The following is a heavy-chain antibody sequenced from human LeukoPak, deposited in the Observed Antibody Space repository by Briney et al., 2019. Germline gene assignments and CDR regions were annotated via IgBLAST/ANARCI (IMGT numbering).Heavy chain of an antibody. CDR1: GFTFSSYS. Sequence: AGGSLRLSCTASGFTFSSYSMSWVRQAPGKGLEWVSDISVSGGSTYYADSVKGRFTISRDNSKNTLFLQMDSRGAEDRALYYCAKLTDRSHWAQGTLVPVSS. V-gene: IGHV3-23*01. CDR2: ISVSGGST. J-gene: IGHJ4*02. D-gene: IGHD1-14*01. CDR3: AKLTDRSH.